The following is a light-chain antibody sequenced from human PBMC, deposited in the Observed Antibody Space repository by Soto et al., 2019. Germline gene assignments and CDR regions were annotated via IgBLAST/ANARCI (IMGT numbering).Light chain of an antibody. J-gene: IGLJ1*01. V-gene: IGLV2-8*01. CDR1: SGDITDNKY. CDR3: QSYDTSLSGDV. Sequence: QSALTQPPSASWSPGQSVTISCTGTSGDITDNKYVSWFQQHPGKAPKLLIYEINKRPSGVPHRFSGSKSGASASLAITGIKDEAEADYYCQSYDTSLSGDVFGTGTKVTVL. CDR2: EIN.